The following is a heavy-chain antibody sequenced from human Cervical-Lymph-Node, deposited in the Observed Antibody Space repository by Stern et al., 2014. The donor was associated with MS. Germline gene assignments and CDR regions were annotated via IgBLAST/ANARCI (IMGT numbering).Heavy chain of an antibody. CDR2: IYYTGST. J-gene: IGHJ5*02. CDR1: GGSIRSYS. Sequence: VQLVESGPGLVKPSETLSLTCSVSGGSIRSYSWTWIRQPPGKGLEWIGHIYYTGSTNYKPSLKSRVAMSADTSKNQISLQLTSVTAEDTAVYYCARSARAIVLVPASHNYFDPWGQGTLVTVSS. D-gene: IGHD2-2*01. CDR3: ARSARAIVLVPASHNYFDP. V-gene: IGHV4-59*08.